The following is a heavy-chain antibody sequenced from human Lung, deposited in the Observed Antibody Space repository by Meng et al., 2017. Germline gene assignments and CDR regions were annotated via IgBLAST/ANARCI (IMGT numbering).Heavy chain of an antibody. V-gene: IGHV4-61*02. CDR1: GGSISSDGYY. Sequence: QVPLQESGPGLVKPSQTLSLTCSVAGGSISSDGYYWTWIRQPAGKGLEWIGRIYSRGSTNYNPFLKSRVTISLDASKNQFSLELSSVTATDTAVYYCARDLSDSTGYYPFQHWGQGTLVTVSS. CDR2: IYSRGST. CDR3: ARDLSDSTGYYPFQH. D-gene: IGHD3-22*01. J-gene: IGHJ1*01.